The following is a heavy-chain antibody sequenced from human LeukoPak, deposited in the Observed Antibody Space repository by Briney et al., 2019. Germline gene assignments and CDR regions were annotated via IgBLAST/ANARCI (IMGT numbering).Heavy chain of an antibody. CDR2: IYHSGST. CDR3: ARNGTSSYFDY. CDR1: GYSISSGYY. V-gene: IGHV4-38-2*01. D-gene: IGHD2-2*01. Sequence: SETLSLTCAVSGYSISSGYYWGWIRQAPGKGLEWIGSIYHSGSTHYNPSLKSRVTLSVDTPKNQFSLKLSALTAADTAVYYCARNGTSSYFDYWGQGTLVTVSS. J-gene: IGHJ4*02.